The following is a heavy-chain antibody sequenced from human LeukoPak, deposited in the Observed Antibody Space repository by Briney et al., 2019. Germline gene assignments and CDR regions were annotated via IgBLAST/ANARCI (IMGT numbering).Heavy chain of an antibody. Sequence: GGSLRLSCAVSGFTVSINYMAWVRQAPGKGLEWVSLVYGDGSTYYADSVKGRFTISRDNAKNSLYLQMNSLRAEDTALYYCAKDEGSGTPRLYGMDVWGQGTTVTVSS. J-gene: IGHJ6*02. CDR2: VYGDGST. CDR3: AKDEGSGTPRLYGMDV. V-gene: IGHV3-53*05. D-gene: IGHD3-10*01. CDR1: GFTVSINY.